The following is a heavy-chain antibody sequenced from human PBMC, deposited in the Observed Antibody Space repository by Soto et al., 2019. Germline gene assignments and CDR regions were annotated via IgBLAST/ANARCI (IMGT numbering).Heavy chain of an antibody. CDR2: INPSGGST. D-gene: IGHD3-22*01. V-gene: IGHV1-46*01. CDR3: ASLSWYYYDSSGYYRDY. CDR1: GYTFTSYY. Sequence: ASVKVSCKASGYTFTSYYMHWVRQAPGQGLEWMGIINPSGGSTSYAQKFQGRVTMTRDTSTSTVYMELSSLRSEDTAVYYCASLSWYYYDSSGYYRDYWGQGTLVTVPS. J-gene: IGHJ4*02.